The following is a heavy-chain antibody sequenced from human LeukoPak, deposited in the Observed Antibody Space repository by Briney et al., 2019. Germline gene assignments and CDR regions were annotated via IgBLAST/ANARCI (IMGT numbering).Heavy chain of an antibody. CDR3: ARDRDIVVLPAAPDAFDI. CDR1: GDTFSSYA. D-gene: IGHD2-2*01. V-gene: IGHV1-69*06. CDR2: IIPIFGTA. J-gene: IGHJ3*02. Sequence: SVKVSCKASGDTFSSYAISWVRQAPGQGLEWMGGIIPIFGTANYAQKFQGRVTITADKSTSTAYMELSSLRSEDTAVYYRARDRDIVVLPAAPDAFDIWGQGTMVTVSS.